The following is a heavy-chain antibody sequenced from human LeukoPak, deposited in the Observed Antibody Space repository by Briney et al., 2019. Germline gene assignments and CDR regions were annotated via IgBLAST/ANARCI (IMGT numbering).Heavy chain of an antibody. D-gene: IGHD1-26*01. CDR2: ISSGGSTK. J-gene: IGHJ4*02. Sequence: PGGSLRLSCAASGFTFSDYFMSWIRQAPGKGLEWVSYISSGGSTKYFADSVKGRFTISRDNAKNSLYLQMNSLRAEDTAVYYCARDGGEWELLDYWGQGTLVTVSS. CDR3: ARDGGEWELLDY. CDR1: GFTFSDYF. V-gene: IGHV3-11*04.